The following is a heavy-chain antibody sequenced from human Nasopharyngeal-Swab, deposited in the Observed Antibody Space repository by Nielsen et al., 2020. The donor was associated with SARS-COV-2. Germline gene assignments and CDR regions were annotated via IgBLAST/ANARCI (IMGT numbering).Heavy chain of an antibody. V-gene: IGHV3-74*03. CDR2: INNDGSST. J-gene: IGHJ6*03. CDR3: ARDHGGGTIAEALGPFYYYYYMDV. Sequence: GESLKISCAASGFTFSNYWMHWARQAPGKGLVWVSRINNDGSSTTDADSVKGRFTISRDNAKNTVYLQMNSLRADDTAVYYCARDHGGGTIAEALGPFYYYYYMDVWGKGTTVTVSS. D-gene: IGHD6-19*01. CDR1: GFTFSNYW.